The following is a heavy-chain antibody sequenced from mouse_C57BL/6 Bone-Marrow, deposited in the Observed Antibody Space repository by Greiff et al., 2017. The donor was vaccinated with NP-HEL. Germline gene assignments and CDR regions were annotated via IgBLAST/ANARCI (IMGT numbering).Heavy chain of an antibody. Sequence: EVQLHQSGPELVKPGASVKISCKASGYTFTDYYMNWVKQSHGKSLEWIGDINPNNGGTSYNQKFKGKATLTVDKSSSTAYMELRSLTSEDSAVYYCARRYYGSSYDYWGQGTTLTVSS. V-gene: IGHV1-26*01. D-gene: IGHD1-1*01. CDR1: GYTFTDYY. CDR3: ARRYYGSSYDY. CDR2: INPNNGGT. J-gene: IGHJ2*01.